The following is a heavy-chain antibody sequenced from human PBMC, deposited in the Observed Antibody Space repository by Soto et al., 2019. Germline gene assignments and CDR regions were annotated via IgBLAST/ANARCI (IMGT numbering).Heavy chain of an antibody. D-gene: IGHD2-2*01. J-gene: IGHJ5*01. CDR3: ARGHCSSNSCYLDS. CDR2: ISSSSTTI. Sequence: EVQLVESGGGLVQPGGSLRLSCAASGFTFSGYAMNWVRQAPGKGLEWVSYISSSSTTIYYADSVKGRFTISRDNAKNSLYLQMNSLRDEDTAVYYCARGHCSSNSCYLDSWGQGTLVTVSS. CDR1: GFTFSGYA. V-gene: IGHV3-48*02.